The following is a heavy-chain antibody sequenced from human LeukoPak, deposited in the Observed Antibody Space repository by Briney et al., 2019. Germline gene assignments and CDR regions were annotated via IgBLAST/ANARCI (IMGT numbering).Heavy chain of an antibody. V-gene: IGHV3-48*01. J-gene: IGHJ4*02. Sequence: GGSLRLSCAASGFTFSSYSMNWVRQAPGKGLEWVSYISSSSSTIYYADSVKGRFTISRDNAKNSLYLQMNSLRAEDTAVYYCARNSEDIVVVVAATPVDYWGQGTLVTVSS. CDR1: GFTFSSYS. D-gene: IGHD2-15*01. CDR2: ISSSSSTI. CDR3: ARNSEDIVVVVAATPVDY.